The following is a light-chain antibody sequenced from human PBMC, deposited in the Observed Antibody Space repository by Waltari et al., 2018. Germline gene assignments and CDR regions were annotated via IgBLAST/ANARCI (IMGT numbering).Light chain of an antibody. V-gene: IGKV1-5*03. Sequence: DIHLTQYPATLSASVGDRVTITCRASQTVGDWLAWYQQKPGRAPKLLIFRSSDLQTGVPPRFSGSGSGTEFTLTISSLLPDDCGTYYCQQYDRYPLSFGGGTKVE. CDR2: RSS. J-gene: IGKJ4*01. CDR3: QQYDRYPLS. CDR1: QTVGDW.